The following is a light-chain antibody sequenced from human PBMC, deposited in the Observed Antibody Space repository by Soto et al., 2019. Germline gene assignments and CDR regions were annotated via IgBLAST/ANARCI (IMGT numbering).Light chain of an antibody. CDR1: QSVRSN. V-gene: IGKV3-15*01. CDR2: GAS. Sequence: EIVMTQSPATLSVSPGERATLSCRASQSVRSNLAWYQQKPGQTPRLLIYGASTRATGIPARFSGSGSGTEFTLTISSLQREDFALYYCQPYDSWPLTFGGGTKGEIK. J-gene: IGKJ4*01. CDR3: QPYDSWPLT.